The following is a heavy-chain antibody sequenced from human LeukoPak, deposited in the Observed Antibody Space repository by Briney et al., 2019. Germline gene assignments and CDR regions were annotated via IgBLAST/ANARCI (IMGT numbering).Heavy chain of an antibody. CDR3: AREGYQYYFDY. CDR2: IYTSGST. CDR1: GGSISSGSYY. V-gene: IGHV4-61*02. Sequence: SETLSLTCTVSGGSISSGSYYWSWIRQPAGTGLEWIGRIYTSGSTNYNPSLKSRVTISVDTSKNQFSLKLSSVTAADTAVYYCAREGYQYYFDYWGQGTLVTVSS. J-gene: IGHJ4*02. D-gene: IGHD2-2*01.